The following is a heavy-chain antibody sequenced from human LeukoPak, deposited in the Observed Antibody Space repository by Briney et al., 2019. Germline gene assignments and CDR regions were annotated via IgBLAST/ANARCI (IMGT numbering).Heavy chain of an antibody. CDR2: INWNGDST. D-gene: IGHD2-2*02. J-gene: IGHJ3*02. CDR1: GSTFDDYG. Sequence: GGSLRLSCAASGSTFDDYGMSGVRQGPGKGLEGVSAINWNGDSTGYVDSVRGRFTISRDNDKNSLYLQMNSLRAEDTALYYCARCSRSSTDCYSEFDIWGQGTMVTVSS. CDR3: ARCSRSSTDCYSEFDI. V-gene: IGHV3-20*04.